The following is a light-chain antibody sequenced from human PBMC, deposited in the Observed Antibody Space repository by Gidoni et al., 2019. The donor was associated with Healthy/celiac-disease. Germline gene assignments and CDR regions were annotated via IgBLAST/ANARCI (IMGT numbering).Light chain of an antibody. J-gene: IGKJ4*01. Sequence: DIKMTQAPSPLSASVGDRVTITCRASQGISNYLAWYQQKPGKVPKLLIYAASTLQSGVPSQFSGSGSGTDFTLTISSLQPEDVATYYCQGGLTFGGGTKVEIK. CDR3: QGGLT. V-gene: IGKV1-27*01. CDR1: QGISNY. CDR2: AAS.